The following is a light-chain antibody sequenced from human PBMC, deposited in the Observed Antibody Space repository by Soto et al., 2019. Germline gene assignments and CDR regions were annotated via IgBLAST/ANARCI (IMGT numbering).Light chain of an antibody. V-gene: IGKV3-15*01. CDR3: QQYNDWPRGYT. Sequence: EIVMTQSPATLSVSPGERATLSCRASQSVSSNLAWYQQKPGQAPRLLFYGASTRATGITVRFSASGSGTEFTLTISSLQSEDFAVYDCQQYNDWPRGYTFGQGTKLEIK. CDR2: GAS. CDR1: QSVSSN. J-gene: IGKJ2*01.